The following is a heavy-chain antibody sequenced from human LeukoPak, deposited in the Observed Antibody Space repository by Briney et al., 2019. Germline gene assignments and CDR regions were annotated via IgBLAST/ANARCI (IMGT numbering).Heavy chain of an antibody. J-gene: IGHJ6*04. CDR3: ARATVIGTVPVPGFLDV. D-gene: IGHD6-19*01. V-gene: IGHV3-13*01. CDR1: GFTFSSYD. Sequence: PGGSLRLSCAASGFTFSSYDMHWVRQVAGKGLEWVSSIGTIGDTFYPGSVKGRFTISRENAKNSLYLQMNSLRAGDTAVYYCARATVIGTVPVPGFLDVWAKGPRSPSPQ. CDR2: IGTIGDT.